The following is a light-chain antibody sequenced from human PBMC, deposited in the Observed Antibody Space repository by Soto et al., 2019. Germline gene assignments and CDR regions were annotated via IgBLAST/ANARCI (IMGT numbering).Light chain of an antibody. CDR2: DAS. CDR3: QQYKSYPGT. J-gene: IGKJ1*01. CDR1: QSISSW. Sequence: DIQMTQSPSTLPASVGDRVTITCRASQSISSWLAWYQQKPGKAPKLLIYDASSLGSGVPSRFSGSGSGTEFTLTISSLQPDDFATYYCQQYKSYPGTFGQGTKV. V-gene: IGKV1-5*01.